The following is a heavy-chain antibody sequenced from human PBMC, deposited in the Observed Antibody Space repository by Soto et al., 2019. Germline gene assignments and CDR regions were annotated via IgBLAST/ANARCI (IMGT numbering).Heavy chain of an antibody. CDR2: ITSNGGYT. Sequence: EVQLVESGGGLVQPGGSLRLSCAASGFTFSSYAMHWVRQAPGTGRECVSAITSNGGYTDYSSSVKGRFTISRDNYKNTLYLQMRSLRAEDVSVYDCARRIPFGYGMDVWGQGTTVTVSS. D-gene: IGHD2-21*01. V-gene: IGHV3-64*01. J-gene: IGHJ6*02. CDR3: ARRIPFGYGMDV. CDR1: GFTFSSYA.